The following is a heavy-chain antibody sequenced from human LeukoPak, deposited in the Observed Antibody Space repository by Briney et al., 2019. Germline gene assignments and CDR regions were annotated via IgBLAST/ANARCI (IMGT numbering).Heavy chain of an antibody. Sequence: SETLSLTCSVSGYSFTSGHYWGWIRQPPGKGLEWIASIYHTGSAHYNPSLKGRVTISVDTSKNQFSLKLSSVTAADTAVYYCARYCTSTTCILRGFDYWGQGTLVTVSS. J-gene: IGHJ4*02. CDR1: GYSFTSGHY. D-gene: IGHD2-2*01. CDR2: IYHTGSA. V-gene: IGHV4-38-2*01. CDR3: ARYCTSTTCILRGFDY.